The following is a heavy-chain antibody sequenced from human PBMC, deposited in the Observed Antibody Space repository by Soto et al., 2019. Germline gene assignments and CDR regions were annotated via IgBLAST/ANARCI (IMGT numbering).Heavy chain of an antibody. J-gene: IGHJ4*02. D-gene: IGHD6-13*01. CDR1: GFTFSSYS. CDR2: ISSSSSYI. V-gene: IGHV3-21*01. Sequence: EVQLVESGGGLVKPGGSLRLSCAASGFTFSSYSMNWVRQAPGKGLEWVSSISSSSSYIYYADSVKGRFTISRDNAKNSLDLQMNSLRAEDTAVYYCARVHYTRIAAAGDSDYWGQGTLVTVSS. CDR3: ARVHYTRIAAAGDSDY.